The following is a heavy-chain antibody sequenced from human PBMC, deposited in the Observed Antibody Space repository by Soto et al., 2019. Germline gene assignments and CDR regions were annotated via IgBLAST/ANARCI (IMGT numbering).Heavy chain of an antibody. CDR1: GVSLSTSGVG. D-gene: IGHD1-26*01. J-gene: IGHJ4*02. CDR3: AHTVHGTVNDY. CDR2: IYWDDDK. V-gene: IGHV2-5*02. Sequence: QITFKESGPTLVKPTQTLTLTCTFSGVSLSTSGVGVGWIRQPPGKALEWLALIYWDDDKRYSPSLKSRLNITKDTSKNQVVLTMTNMDPVDTATYYCAHTVHGTVNDYWGQGTLVTVSS.